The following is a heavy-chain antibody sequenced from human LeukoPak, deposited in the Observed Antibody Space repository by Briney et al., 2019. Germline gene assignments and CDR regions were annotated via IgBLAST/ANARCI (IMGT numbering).Heavy chain of an antibody. Sequence: GGSLRLSCAASRFTFSRYRMHWVRQAPGKGLVWVSRINSDGISTGYADSVKGRFTISRDNAKNTLYLQMNSLRAEDTAVYYCARDGNYYDSSGPADYWGQGTLVTVSS. CDR1: RFTFSRYR. J-gene: IGHJ4*02. D-gene: IGHD3-22*01. CDR2: INSDGIST. V-gene: IGHV3-74*01. CDR3: ARDGNYYDSSGPADY.